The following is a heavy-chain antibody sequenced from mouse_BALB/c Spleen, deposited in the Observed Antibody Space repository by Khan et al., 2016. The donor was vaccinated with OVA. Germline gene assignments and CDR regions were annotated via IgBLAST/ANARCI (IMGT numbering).Heavy chain of an antibody. CDR1: GYTFTDYN. D-gene: IGHD2-2*01. CDR2: IYPYNGGT. V-gene: IGHV1S29*02. CDR3: ARDGGYDAFAY. Sequence: EVKLLESGPELVKPGASVKISCKASGYTFTDYNMHWVKQSHGKSLEWIGYIYPYNGGTGYNQKFKSKATLTVDNSSSTAYMEFRSLTSEDSAVYYCARDGGYDAFAYWGQGTLVTVSA. J-gene: IGHJ3*01.